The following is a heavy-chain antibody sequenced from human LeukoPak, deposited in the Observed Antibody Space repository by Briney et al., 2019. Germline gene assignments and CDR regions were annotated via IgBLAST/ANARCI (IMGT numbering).Heavy chain of an antibody. CDR2: ISAYNGNT. J-gene: IGHJ4*02. CDR1: GGTFSSYA. V-gene: IGHV1-18*01. Sequence: GASVKVSCKASGGTFSSYAISWVRQAPGQGLEWMGWISAYNGNTNYAQKLQGRVTMTTDTSTSTAYMELRSLRSDDTAVYYCARVNGIAVAGNADYWGQGTLVTVSS. CDR3: ARVNGIAVAGNADY. D-gene: IGHD6-19*01.